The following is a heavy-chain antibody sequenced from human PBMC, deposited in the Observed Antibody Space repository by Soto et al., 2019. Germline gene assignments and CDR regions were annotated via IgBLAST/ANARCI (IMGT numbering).Heavy chain of an antibody. Sequence: QITLKESGPPLVKPTQTLTLTCTFSGFSLSTSGVGVGWIRQPPGKALEWLALIYWDDDKRYSPSLKSRLTITKDTSKNQVVLTMTNMDPVDTATYYCAHTTMVRGVRYWYFDLWGRGTLVTVSS. V-gene: IGHV2-5*02. CDR2: IYWDDDK. D-gene: IGHD3-10*01. CDR3: AHTTMVRGVRYWYFDL. CDR1: GFSLSTSGVG. J-gene: IGHJ2*01.